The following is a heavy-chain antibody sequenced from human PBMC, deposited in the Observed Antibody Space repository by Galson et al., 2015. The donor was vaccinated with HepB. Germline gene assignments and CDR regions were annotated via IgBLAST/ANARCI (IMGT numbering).Heavy chain of an antibody. D-gene: IGHD7-27*01. CDR1: GFTFRSYA. J-gene: IGHJ4*02. CDR2: ISYDGSNE. Sequence: SLRLSCAASGFTFRSYAMHWVRQAPGKGLEWVALISYDGSNEYYADSVKGRFTISRDNSKNTLYMQMNSLRTEDTAVYYCARDRWGLLGGDFWGQGTLVTVSS. CDR3: ARDRWGLLGGDF. V-gene: IGHV3-30-3*01.